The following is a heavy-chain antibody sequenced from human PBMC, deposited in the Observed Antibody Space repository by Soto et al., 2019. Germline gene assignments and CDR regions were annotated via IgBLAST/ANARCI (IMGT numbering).Heavy chain of an antibody. Sequence: GGSLRLSCAASGFTFSSYAMSWVRQAPGKGLEWVSAISGSGGSTYYADSVKGRFTISRDNSKNTLYLQMNSLRTEDTAVYYCAKGKRRDGYNYNSDYWGQGTLVTVSS. CDR3: AKGKRRDGYNYNSDY. J-gene: IGHJ4*02. CDR2: ISGSGGST. D-gene: IGHD5-12*01. V-gene: IGHV3-23*01. CDR1: GFTFSSYA.